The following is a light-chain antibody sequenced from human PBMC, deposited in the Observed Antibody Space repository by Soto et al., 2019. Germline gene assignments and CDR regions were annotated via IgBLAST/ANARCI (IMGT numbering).Light chain of an antibody. CDR1: QSVSSD. J-gene: IGKJ2*02. CDR3: QQYNNWPPGCT. CDR2: GAS. Sequence: EIVMTQSPATLSVSPGERATLSCRASQSVSSDLAWYQQKPGQAPRLLIYGASTRATGIPARFSGGGSGTEFTLTISSLQSEDFAVYYCQQYNNWPPGCTFGQGTKLGSN. V-gene: IGKV3-15*01.